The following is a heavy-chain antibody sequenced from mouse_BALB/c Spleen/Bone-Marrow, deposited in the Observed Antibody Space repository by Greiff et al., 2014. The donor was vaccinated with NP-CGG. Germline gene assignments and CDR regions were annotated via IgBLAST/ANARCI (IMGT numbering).Heavy chain of an antibody. CDR2: IFPGTGTT. CDR3: AREGSRLRGYFDV. J-gene: IGHJ1*01. V-gene: IGHV1S132*01. CDR1: GYTFTSYW. Sequence: VQVVESGAELVKPGASVKLSCKTSGYTFTSYWIQWVKQRPEQGLGWIGEIFPGTGTTYYNEKFKGKATLTIDTSSSTAYMQLSSLTSEDSAVYFCAREGSRLRGYFDVWGAGTTVTVSS. D-gene: IGHD1-1*01.